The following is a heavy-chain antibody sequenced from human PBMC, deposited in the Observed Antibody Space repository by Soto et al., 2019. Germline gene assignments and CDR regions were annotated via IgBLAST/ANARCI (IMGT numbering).Heavy chain of an antibody. J-gene: IGHJ6*03. Sequence: ASVKVSCKASGGTFSSYAISWVRQAPGQGLEWMGGIIPIFGTANYAQKFQGRVTITADESTSTAYMELSRLRSEDTAVYYCARGPYSGSYCYYYYYMDVWGKGTTVTVSS. CDR3: ARGPYSGSYCYYYYYMDV. CDR2: IIPIFGTA. CDR1: GGTFSSYA. D-gene: IGHD1-26*01. V-gene: IGHV1-69*13.